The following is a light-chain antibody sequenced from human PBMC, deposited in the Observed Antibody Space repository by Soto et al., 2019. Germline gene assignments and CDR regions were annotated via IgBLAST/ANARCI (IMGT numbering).Light chain of an antibody. J-gene: IGKJ4*01. CDR1: ETVTNS. CDR2: GAS. V-gene: IGKV3-15*01. CDR3: QQYHGWPSLT. Sequence: EIVMTQSPVTLSVSPGERATLSCRASETVTNSLAWYQQKPGHPPRLLIYGASTRATGLPARFSGSGSGTEFTLTTSHLQSEDVAVYYCQQYHGWPSLTFGGGTNVDIK.